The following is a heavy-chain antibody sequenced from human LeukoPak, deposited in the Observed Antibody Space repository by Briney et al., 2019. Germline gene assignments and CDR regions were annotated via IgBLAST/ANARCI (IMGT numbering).Heavy chain of an antibody. J-gene: IGHJ4*02. Sequence: ASVKVSCKASDYTFTNCGISWARQAPGQGLEWMGWISAYNGNTNQAQKLQGRVTMTTDTSTRTAYMELRSLRSDDTAVYCCARDYYDSSGYYYVFAYWGQGTLVTVSS. CDR1: DYTFTNCG. D-gene: IGHD3-22*01. CDR2: ISAYNGNT. CDR3: ARDYYDSSGYYYVFAY. V-gene: IGHV1-18*01.